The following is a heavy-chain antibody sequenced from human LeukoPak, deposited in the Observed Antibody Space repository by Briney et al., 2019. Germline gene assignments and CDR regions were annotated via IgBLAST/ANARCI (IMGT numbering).Heavy chain of an antibody. CDR3: ARHSSGLGDYYYYYGMGV. CDR1: GGSISSSSYY. J-gene: IGHJ6*02. CDR2: IYYSGST. V-gene: IGHV4-39*01. Sequence: SETLSLTCTVSGGSISSSSYYWGWIRQPPGTGLEWIGSIYYSGSTYYNPSLKSRVTISVDTSKNQFSLKLSSVTAADAAVYYCARHSSGLGDYYYYYGMGVWGQGTTVTVSS. D-gene: IGHD6-6*01.